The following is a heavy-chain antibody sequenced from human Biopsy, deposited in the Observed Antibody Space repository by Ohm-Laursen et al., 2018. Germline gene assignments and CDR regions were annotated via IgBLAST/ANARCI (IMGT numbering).Heavy chain of an antibody. Sequence: GTLSLTCTVSGGSIGSFFWSWIRQPPGKGLEWIGYIYYSGSTNYNPSLRSRVTISVDRSKNQFSLKLSSVTAADTAIYYCARGMRSSGWPYFDSWGHGTLVTVSS. CDR1: GGSIGSFF. D-gene: IGHD6-19*01. CDR2: IYYSGST. CDR3: ARGMRSSGWPYFDS. J-gene: IGHJ4*01. V-gene: IGHV4-59*01.